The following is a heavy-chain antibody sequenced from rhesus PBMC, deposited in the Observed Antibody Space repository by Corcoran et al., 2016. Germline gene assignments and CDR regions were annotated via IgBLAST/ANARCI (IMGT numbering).Heavy chain of an antibody. V-gene: IGHV4-93*01. CDR3: ARGLGGSGLVLDY. D-gene: IGHD6-37*01. CDR1: GGSISSSNW. J-gene: IGHJ4*01. CDR2: ICGSGGST. Sequence: QVQLQESGPAVVKPSETLSLTCAVSGGSISSSNWWSWIRQSPGKGLEWIGGICGSGGSTACHPPLKMRVTISKATAKNQFSLKRSSVTAADTAVYYCARGLGGSGLVLDYWGQGVLVTVSS.